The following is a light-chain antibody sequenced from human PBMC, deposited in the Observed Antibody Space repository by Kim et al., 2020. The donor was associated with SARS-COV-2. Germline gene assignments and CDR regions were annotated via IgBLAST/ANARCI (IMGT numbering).Light chain of an antibody. CDR2: GAS. J-gene: IGKJ5*01. V-gene: IGKV3-15*01. Sequence: VSPGERATLACRASQSVSGKLAWYQQKPGQAHRLLIYGASTRATDIPARFSGSGSGTEFTLTISSLQSEDFAVYYCQQYNNWPITFGQGTRLEIK. CDR1: QSVSGK. CDR3: QQYNNWPIT.